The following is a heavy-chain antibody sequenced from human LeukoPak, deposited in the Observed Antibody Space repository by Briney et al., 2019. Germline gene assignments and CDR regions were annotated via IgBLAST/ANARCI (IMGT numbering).Heavy chain of an antibody. Sequence: GSLRLSCAASGFTFSSYNMNWVRQAPGKGLEWIGRIYTSGSTNYNPSLKSRVTMSVDTSKNQFSLKLSSVTAADTAVYYCAREAVRRDGYNPLGVFDYWGQGTLVTVSS. V-gene: IGHV4-4*07. D-gene: IGHD5-24*01. CDR2: IYTSGST. CDR1: GFTFSSYN. J-gene: IGHJ4*02. CDR3: AREAVRRDGYNPLGVFDY.